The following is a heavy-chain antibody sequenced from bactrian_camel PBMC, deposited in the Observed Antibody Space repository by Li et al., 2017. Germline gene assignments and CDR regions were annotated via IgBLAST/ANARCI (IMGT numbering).Heavy chain of an antibody. CDR2: ITSTGLT. CDR1: GRTYSNWV. CDR3: AADRDGCGLYGGNWHVPTAYNY. V-gene: IGHV3S53*01. D-gene: IGHD6*01. J-gene: IGHJ4*01. Sequence: QVQLVESGGDLVQPGGSLRLSCAGSGRTYSNWVMGWFRQAPGKEREGVASITSTGLTQYRDSVKGRFTISLDNVKNTLYLQMNTLQAEDTAMYYCAADRDGCGLYGGNWHVPTAYNYWGQGTQVTVS.